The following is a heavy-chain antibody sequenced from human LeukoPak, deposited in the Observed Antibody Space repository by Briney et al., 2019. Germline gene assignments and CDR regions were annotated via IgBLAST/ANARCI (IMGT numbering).Heavy chain of an antibody. V-gene: IGHV4-38-2*02. J-gene: IGHJ5*02. CDR3: ARDSSYYYGSGSYYRGSWFDP. D-gene: IGHD3-10*01. CDR2: IYHSGST. CDR1: GYSISSGYY. Sequence: PSETLSLTCTVSGYSISSGYYWGWIRQPPGKGLEWIGSIYHSGSTYYNPSLKSRVTISVDTSKNQFSLKLSSVTAADTAVYYCARDSSYYYGSGSYYRGSWFDPWGQGTLVTVSS.